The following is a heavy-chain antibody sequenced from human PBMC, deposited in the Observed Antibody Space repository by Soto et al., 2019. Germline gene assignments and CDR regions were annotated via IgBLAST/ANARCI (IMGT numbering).Heavy chain of an antibody. Sequence: QVQLVQSGAEVKKPGASVKVSCKASGYTFTSYGISWVRQAPGQGLEWMGWISAYNGNTNYAQKLQGRVTMTTDPSTSTAYMELRSLRSDDTAVYYCARDEYSSPRAFYYGMDVWGQGTTVTVSS. V-gene: IGHV1-18*01. D-gene: IGHD6-6*01. J-gene: IGHJ6*02. CDR3: ARDEYSSPRAFYYGMDV. CDR1: GYTFTSYG. CDR2: ISAYNGNT.